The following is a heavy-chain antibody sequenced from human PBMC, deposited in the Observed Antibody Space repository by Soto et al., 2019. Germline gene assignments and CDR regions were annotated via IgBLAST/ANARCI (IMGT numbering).Heavy chain of an antibody. J-gene: IGHJ6*02. CDR1: GFTFDDYA. Sequence: GGSLRLSCAASGFTFDDYAMHWVRQAPGKGLEWVSLISWDDGSTYYADSVKGRFTISRDNSKNSLYLQMNSLRAEDTALYYCAKGPGYDFWSGYYFYGMVVWGQGATVAGSS. CDR2: ISWDDGST. V-gene: IGHV3-43D*03. D-gene: IGHD3-3*01. CDR3: AKGPGYDFWSGYYFYGMVV.